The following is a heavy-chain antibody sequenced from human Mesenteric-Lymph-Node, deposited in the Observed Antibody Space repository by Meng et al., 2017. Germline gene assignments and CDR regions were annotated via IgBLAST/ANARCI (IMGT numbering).Heavy chain of an antibody. CDR2: IIPIFGTA. Sequence: SVKVSCKASGGTFSSYAISWVRQAPGQGLEWMGGIIPIFGTATYAQKFQGRVTITRNTSISTAYMELSSLRSEDTAVYYCARMGGEEQWLADFDYWGQGTLVTVSS. CDR1: GGTFSSYA. J-gene: IGHJ4*02. CDR3: ARMGGEEQWLADFDY. D-gene: IGHD6-19*01. V-gene: IGHV1-69*05.